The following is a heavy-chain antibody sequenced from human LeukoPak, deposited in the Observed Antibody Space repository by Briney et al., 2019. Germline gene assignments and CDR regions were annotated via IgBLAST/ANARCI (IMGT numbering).Heavy chain of an antibody. Sequence: SETLSLTCTVSGGSISSSSYYWGWIRQPPGKGLEWIGSIYYSGSTYYNPSLKSRVTISVDTSKNQFSLKLSSVTAADTAVYYCARHVESVLRYFDWLSRPMFDIWGQGTMVTVSS. CDR1: GGSISSSSYY. D-gene: IGHD3-9*01. V-gene: IGHV4-39*01. CDR2: IYYSGST. J-gene: IGHJ3*02. CDR3: ARHVESVLRYFDWLSRPMFDI.